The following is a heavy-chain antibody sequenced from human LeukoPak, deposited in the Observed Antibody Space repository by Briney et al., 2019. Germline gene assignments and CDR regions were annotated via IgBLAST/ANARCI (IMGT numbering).Heavy chain of an antibody. Sequence: GGSLRLSCAASGFTFSSYWMSWVRQAPGKGLEWVANIKQDGSEKYYVDSVKGRFTISRDNAKNSLYLQMNSLRAEDTAVYYCAREIKGSSFYYYYYMDVWGKGTTATVSS. J-gene: IGHJ6*03. CDR3: AREIKGSSFYYYYYMDV. D-gene: IGHD6-6*01. CDR1: GFTFSSYW. V-gene: IGHV3-7*01. CDR2: IKQDGSEK.